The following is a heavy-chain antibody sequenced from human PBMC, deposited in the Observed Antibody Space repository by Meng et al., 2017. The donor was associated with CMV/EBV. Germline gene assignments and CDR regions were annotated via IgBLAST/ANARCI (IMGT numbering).Heavy chain of an antibody. D-gene: IGHD3-22*01. CDR1: GGSFSGYY. Sequence: SETLSLTCAVYGGSFSGYYWSWIRQPPGKGLEWFGEINHSGSTNYNPSLKSRVTISVDTSKNQFSLKLSSVTAADTAVYYCARVCYYDSSGYYYEGAYYFDYWGQGTLVTVSS. J-gene: IGHJ4*02. CDR3: ARVCYYDSSGYYYEGAYYFDY. CDR2: INHSGST. V-gene: IGHV4-34*01.